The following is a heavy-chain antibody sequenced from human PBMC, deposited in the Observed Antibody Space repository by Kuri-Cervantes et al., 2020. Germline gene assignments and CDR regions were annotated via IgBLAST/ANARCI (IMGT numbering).Heavy chain of an antibody. D-gene: IGHD4-11*01. V-gene: IGHV3-13*04. CDR3: ARVATNAFDI. Sequence: GESLKISCAASGFTLSNYDMHWVRQATGKGLEWVTGVGIAGDTYYTVSLKGRFTVSREHSKNSLDLQMNSRRAGDTAVYYCARVATNAFDIWGRGTMVTVSS. CDR2: VGIAGDT. J-gene: IGHJ3*02. CDR1: GFTLSNYD.